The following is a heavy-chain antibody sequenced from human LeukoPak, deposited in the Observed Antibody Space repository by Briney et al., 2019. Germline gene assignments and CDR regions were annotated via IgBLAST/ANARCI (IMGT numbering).Heavy chain of an antibody. CDR3: ARVYDTSGYKTPPPDY. CDR2: ISSRGATI. Sequence: GGSLRLSCAGSGLPFSSYEMNWVRQAPGKGLEWISYISSRGATIYYADSVKGRFTISRDNAENSLYLQMNSLRVEDTGVYYCARVYDTSGYKTPPPDYWGQGTLVTASS. CDR1: GLPFSSYE. D-gene: IGHD3-22*01. V-gene: IGHV3-48*03. J-gene: IGHJ4*02.